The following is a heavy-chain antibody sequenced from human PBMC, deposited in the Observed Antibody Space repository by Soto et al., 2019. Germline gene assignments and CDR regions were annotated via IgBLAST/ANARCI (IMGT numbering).Heavy chain of an antibody. CDR2: INSDGSST. Sequence: GGSLRLSCAASGFTFSSYWMHWVRQAPGKGLVWVSRINSDGSSTSYADSVKGRFTISRDNAKNTLYLQMNSLRAEDTAVYYCARGDYXFWSGYYPYYYYYGMDVWGQGTTVTVSS. CDR3: ARGDYXFWSGYYPYYYYYGMDV. V-gene: IGHV3-74*01. J-gene: IGHJ6*02. D-gene: IGHD3-3*01. CDR1: GFTFSSYW.